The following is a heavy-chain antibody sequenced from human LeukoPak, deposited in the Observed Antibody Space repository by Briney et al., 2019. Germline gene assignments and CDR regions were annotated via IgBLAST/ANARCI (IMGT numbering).Heavy chain of an antibody. D-gene: IGHD3/OR15-3a*01. CDR1: GGSISSYY. Sequence: PSETLSLTCTVSGGSISSYYWSWIRQPPGKGLEWIGYIYYSGSTNYNPSLKSRVTMSVDTSKNQFSLKLSSVTAADTAVYYCAREGLVYNWFDPWGQGTLVTVSS. CDR2: IYYSGST. J-gene: IGHJ5*02. V-gene: IGHV4-59*08. CDR3: AREGLVYNWFDP.